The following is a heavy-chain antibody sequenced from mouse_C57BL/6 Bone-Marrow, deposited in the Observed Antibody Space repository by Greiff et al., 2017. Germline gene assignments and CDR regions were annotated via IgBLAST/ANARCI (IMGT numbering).Heavy chain of an antibody. CDR1: GYTFTSYG. J-gene: IGHJ3*01. CDR2: IYPRSGNT. V-gene: IGHV1-81*01. D-gene: IGHD2-2*01. CDR3: ARATMVTQFAY. Sequence: QVQLQQSGAELARPGASVKLSCKASGYTFTSYGISWVKQRTGQGLEWIGEIYPRSGNTYYNEKFKSKATLTADKSSSTAYMELRSLTSEDSAVYFCARATMVTQFAYWGQGTLVTVSA.